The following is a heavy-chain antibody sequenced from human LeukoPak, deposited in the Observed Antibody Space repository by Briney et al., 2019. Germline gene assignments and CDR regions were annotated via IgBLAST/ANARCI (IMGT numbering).Heavy chain of an antibody. CDR3: ARELRFGVARDAFDI. CDR2: INRSGNT. D-gene: IGHD3-10*01. V-gene: IGHV4-34*01. Sequence: SETLSPTCAVYGGSFSGYYWSWIRQPPGKGLEWIGEINRSGNTNYNSSLKRRVTISVDTSKNQFSLRLSPVTAADTAVYYCARELRFGVARDAFDIWGQGTTVTVSS. J-gene: IGHJ3*02. CDR1: GGSFSGYY.